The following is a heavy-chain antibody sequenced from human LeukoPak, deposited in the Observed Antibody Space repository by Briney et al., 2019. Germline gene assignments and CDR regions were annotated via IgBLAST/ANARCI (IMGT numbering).Heavy chain of an antibody. J-gene: IGHJ4*02. D-gene: IGHD6-13*01. CDR3: ASSTQQLVSPVDY. CDR1: GGSVSSGSHY. CDR2: IYYSGST. Sequence: PSETLSLTCTVSGGSVSSGSHYWSWIRQPPGKGLEWIGYIYYSGSTNYNPSLKSRVTISVDTSKNQFSLKLSSVTAADTAVYYCASSTQQLVSPVDYWGQGTLVTVSS. V-gene: IGHV4-61*01.